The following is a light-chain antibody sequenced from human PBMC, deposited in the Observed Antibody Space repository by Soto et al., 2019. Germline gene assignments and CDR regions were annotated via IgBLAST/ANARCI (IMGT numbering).Light chain of an antibody. V-gene: IGKV3-15*01. CDR2: GAS. CDR3: HHYNNWPPWT. Sequence: EIVMTQSPATLSVSPGERATLSCRASQSVSSNLAWYQQKPGQAPRLLIYGASTRATGIPARFSGSGSGTEFTLPISSLQYEDDAIYYCHHYNNWPPWTFGQGTKVEIK. J-gene: IGKJ1*01. CDR1: QSVSSN.